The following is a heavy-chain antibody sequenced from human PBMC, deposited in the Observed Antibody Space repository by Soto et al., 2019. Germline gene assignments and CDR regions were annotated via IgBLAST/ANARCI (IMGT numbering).Heavy chain of an antibody. D-gene: IGHD3-16*01. CDR3: ARHGGAVFYYFDY. CDR2: IYYSGST. Sequence: PSETLSLTCTVSGGSISSSSYYWGWIRQPPGKGLEWIGSIYYSGSTYYNPSLKSRVTISVDTSKNQFSLKLSSVTAADTAVYYCARHGGAVFYYFDYWGQGTLVTVSS. V-gene: IGHV4-39*01. J-gene: IGHJ4*02. CDR1: GGSISSSSYY.